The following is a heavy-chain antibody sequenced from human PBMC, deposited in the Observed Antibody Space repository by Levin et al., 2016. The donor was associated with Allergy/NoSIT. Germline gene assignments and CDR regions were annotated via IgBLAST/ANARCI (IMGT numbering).Heavy chain of an antibody. V-gene: IGHV7-4-1*02. J-gene: IGHJ4*02. D-gene: IGHD2-2*01. CDR1: GYTFSTLA. CDR2: INTNTGDP. CDR3: TRDVVPGMIGGY. Sequence: ASVKVSCKASGYTFSTLAINWVRQAPGQGLEWMGWINTNTGDPAYAPGFTGRFVFSLDTSVNTAYLQINTLEAEDSAFYYCTRDVVPGMIGGYWGQGTLVTVSA.